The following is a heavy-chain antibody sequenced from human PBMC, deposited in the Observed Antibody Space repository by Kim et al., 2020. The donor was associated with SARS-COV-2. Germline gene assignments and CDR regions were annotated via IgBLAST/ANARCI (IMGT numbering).Heavy chain of an antibody. D-gene: IGHD1-26*01. CDR1: GFTFSTYP. CDR2: ISDDGSAK. CDR3: ARASLVGPTYWFDP. J-gene: IGHJ5*02. Sequence: GGSLRLSCAASGFTFSTYPMLWVRQAPGKGLEWVAVISDDGSAKYYADSVKGRFTISRDNSKNTLYLQMNTLGADDTTVYYCARASLVGPTYWFDPWGQGTLVTVSS. V-gene: IGHV3-30*04.